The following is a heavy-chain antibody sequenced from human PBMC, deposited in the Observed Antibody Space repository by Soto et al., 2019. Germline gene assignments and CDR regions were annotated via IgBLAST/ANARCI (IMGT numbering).Heavy chain of an antibody. V-gene: IGHV4-31*03. CDR2: IYYSGST. CDR3: ARGSIRGEYGFEF. D-gene: IGHD4-17*01. CDR1: GGSISSGGYY. Sequence: SETLSLTCTVSGGSISSGGYYWSWIRQHPGKGLEWIGYIYYSGSTYYNPSLKSRVTISVDTSKNQFSLKLSSVTAADTAVYYCARGSIRGEYGFEFWGQGTLVTVSS. J-gene: IGHJ4*02.